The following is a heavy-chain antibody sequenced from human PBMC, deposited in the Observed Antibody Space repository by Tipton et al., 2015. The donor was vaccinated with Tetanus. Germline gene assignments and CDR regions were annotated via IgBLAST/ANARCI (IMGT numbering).Heavy chain of an antibody. CDR3: AKTISNDYVAA. D-gene: IGHD4-17*01. CDR1: GFSFCTFW. J-gene: IGHJ4*02. V-gene: IGHV3-53*01. CDR2: IYSGGTT. Sequence: SLRLSCAASGFSFCTFWMSWVRQAPGGGLEWVSIIYSGGTTYYADSVKGRFTISRDNSRNTLYLQMSSLRAEDTAVYYCAKTISNDYVAAWGQGTLVTVSS.